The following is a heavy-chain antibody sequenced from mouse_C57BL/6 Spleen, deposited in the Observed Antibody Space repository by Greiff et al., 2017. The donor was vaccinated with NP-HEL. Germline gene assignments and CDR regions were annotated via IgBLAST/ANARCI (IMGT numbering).Heavy chain of an antibody. CDR3: TGGYGRYFDY. Sequence: EVQLQESGGGLVQPGGSMKLSCVASGFTFSNYWMNWVRQSPEKGLEWVAQIRLKSDNYATHYAESVKGRFTISRDDSKSSVYLQMNNLRAEDTGIYYCTGGYGRYFDYWGQGTTLTVSS. J-gene: IGHJ2*01. V-gene: IGHV6-3*01. CDR1: GFTFSNYW. CDR2: IRLKSDNYAT. D-gene: IGHD1-1*01.